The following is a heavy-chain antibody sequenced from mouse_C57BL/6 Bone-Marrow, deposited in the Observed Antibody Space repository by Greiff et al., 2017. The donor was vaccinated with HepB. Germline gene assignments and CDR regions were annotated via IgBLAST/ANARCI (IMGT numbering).Heavy chain of an antibody. CDR1: GYTFTDYY. CDR3: ARIRLRNAMDY. Sequence: QVHVKQSGAELVRPGASVKLSCKASGYTFTDYYINWVKQRPGQGLEWIARIYPGSGNTYYNEKFKGKATLTAEKSSSTAYMQLSSLTSEDSAVYFCARIRLRNAMDYWGQGTSVTVSS. V-gene: IGHV1-76*01. CDR2: IYPGSGNT. J-gene: IGHJ4*01.